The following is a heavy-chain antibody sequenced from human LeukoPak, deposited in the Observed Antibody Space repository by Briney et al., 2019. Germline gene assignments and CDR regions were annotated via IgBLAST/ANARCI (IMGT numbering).Heavy chain of an antibody. CDR1: GFTFSSFW. CDR2: IKGDGSME. CDR3: ARVVTWFDP. J-gene: IGHJ5*02. Sequence: QPGGSLRLSCAASGFTFSSFWMTWVRQAPGKGLEWVAHIKGDGSMESYVDSVKGRFTISRDNARNSVYLQMNSLRGEDTAVYYCARVVTWFDPWGQGSLVIVSS. V-gene: IGHV3-7*04.